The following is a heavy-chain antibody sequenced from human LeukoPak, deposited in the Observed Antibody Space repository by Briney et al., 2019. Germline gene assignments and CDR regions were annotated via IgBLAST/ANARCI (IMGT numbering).Heavy chain of an antibody. CDR1: GGSISSYY. Sequence: SETLSLTCTVSGGSISSYYWSWIRQPPGKGLEWIGYIYYSGSTNYNPSLKSRVTISVDTSKNQFSLKLSSVTAADTAAYYCARGRSSPLIAFDIWGQGTMVTVSS. V-gene: IGHV4-59*01. CDR3: ARGRSSPLIAFDI. J-gene: IGHJ3*02. CDR2: IYYSGST.